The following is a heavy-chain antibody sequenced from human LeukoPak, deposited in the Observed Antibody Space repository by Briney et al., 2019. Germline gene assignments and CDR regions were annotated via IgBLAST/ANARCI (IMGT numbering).Heavy chain of an antibody. J-gene: IGHJ6*02. D-gene: IGHD5-18*01. V-gene: IGHV3-74*01. Sequence: GGSLRLSCAASGFTFSSYWMHWVRQAPGKGLVWVSRINSDGSSTSYADSVKGRFTISRDNAKNTLYLQMNSLRAEDTAVYYCASHTARRYYYYYGMDVWGRGTTVTVSS. CDR1: GFTFSSYW. CDR2: INSDGSST. CDR3: ASHTARRYYYYYGMDV.